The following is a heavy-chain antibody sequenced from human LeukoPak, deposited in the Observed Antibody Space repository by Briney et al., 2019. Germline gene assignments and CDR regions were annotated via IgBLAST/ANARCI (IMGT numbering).Heavy chain of an antibody. J-gene: IGHJ4*02. D-gene: IGHD2-15*01. CDR3: AKDIVVVVAATSIDRSDSSY. Sequence: GGSLRLSCAASGFTFSRYGIHWVRQAPGKGLEWVAVISYDGGIKYYADSVKGRFTISRDNSKNTLYLEMNSLGAEDTAVYYCAKDIVVVVAATSIDRSDSSYWGQGTLVTVSS. V-gene: IGHV3-30*18. CDR2: ISYDGGIK. CDR1: GFTFSRYG.